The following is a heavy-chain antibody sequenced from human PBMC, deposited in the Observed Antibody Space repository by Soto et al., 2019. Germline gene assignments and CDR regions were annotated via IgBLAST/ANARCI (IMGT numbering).Heavy chain of an antibody. J-gene: IGHJ5*01. Sequence: QVQLQQSGPGLVKPSQTLSLTCAISGDSVSTNSATWDWIRQSPSRGLEWLGRTYYRSKWEYDYAASVKGRIKINPTTSKNQVSLHLDSVTPDDTAVYYCARLIGNSWLDSWGQGTLVTVSS. CDR3: ARLIGNSWLDS. D-gene: IGHD2-8*01. CDR2: TYYRSKWEY. CDR1: GDSVSTNSAT. V-gene: IGHV6-1*01.